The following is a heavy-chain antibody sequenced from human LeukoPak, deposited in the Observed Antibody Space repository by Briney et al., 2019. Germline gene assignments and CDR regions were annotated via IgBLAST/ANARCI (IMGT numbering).Heavy chain of an antibody. V-gene: IGHV3-66*02. CDR1: GITVSQSD. J-gene: IGHJ5*02. Sequence: GGSLRLSCAISGITVSQSDMSWVRQAPGRGLEWVSLIYTDGATHYADSVKGRLTISRDTSKNTVYLEMRNLRPEDTAVYFCARDRAGSKPWVEFHPWGQGTLVTVSS. CDR3: ARDRAGSKPWVEFHP. D-gene: IGHD3-10*01. CDR2: IYTDGAT.